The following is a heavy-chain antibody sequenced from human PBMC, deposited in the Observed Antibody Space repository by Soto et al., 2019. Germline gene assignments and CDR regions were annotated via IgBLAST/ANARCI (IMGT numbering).Heavy chain of an antibody. J-gene: IGHJ4*02. CDR2: ISSSSSYI. V-gene: IGHV3-21*01. D-gene: IGHD2-2*01. Sequence: GGSLRLSCAASGFTFSSYSMNWVRQAPGKGLEWVSSISSSSSYIYYADSVKGRFTISRYNAKNSLYLQMNSLRAEDTAVYYCARELEGVVVVPAAFDYWGQGTLVTVSS. CDR3: ARELEGVVVVPAAFDY. CDR1: GFTFSSYS.